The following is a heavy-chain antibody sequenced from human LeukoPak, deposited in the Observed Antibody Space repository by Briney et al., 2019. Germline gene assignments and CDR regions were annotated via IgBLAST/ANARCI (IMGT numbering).Heavy chain of an antibody. CDR2: IYHSGST. CDR1: GGSISSSNW. CDR3: AREGGSSGYWRLFDY. D-gene: IGHD3-22*01. Sequence: SETLSLTCAVSGGSISSSNWWCWVRQPPGRGLEWMGEIYHSGSTNYNPSLKSRVTISVDKSKNQFSLKLSSVTAADTAVYYCAREGGSSGYWRLFDYWGQGTLVTVSS. J-gene: IGHJ4*02. V-gene: IGHV4-4*02.